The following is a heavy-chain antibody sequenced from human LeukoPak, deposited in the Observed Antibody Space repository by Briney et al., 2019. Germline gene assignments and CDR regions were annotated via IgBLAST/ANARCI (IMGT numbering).Heavy chain of an antibody. CDR3: ARGATTVTTTWFDP. J-gene: IGHJ5*02. CDR2: IYYSGST. CDR1: GGSISSYY. D-gene: IGHD4-17*01. V-gene: IGHV4-59*06. Sequence: SETLSLTCTVSGGSISSYYWSWIRQHPGKGLEWIGYIYYSGSTYYNPSLKSRVTISVDTSKNQFSLKLSSVTAADTAVYYCARGATTVTTTWFDPWGQGTLVTVSS.